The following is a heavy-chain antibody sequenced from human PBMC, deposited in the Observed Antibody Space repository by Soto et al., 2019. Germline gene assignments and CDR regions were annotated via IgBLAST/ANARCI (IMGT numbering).Heavy chain of an antibody. CDR2: IYSGGST. Sequence: GGSLRLSCAASGFTVGTNYMSWVRQAPGKGLEWVSLIYSGGSTYYPDSVKGRFAISRDNSKNMVYLQMNSLRAEDTAVYYCARYDFLSGYYYYWGQGTTVTVSS. V-gene: IGHV3-53*01. J-gene: IGHJ6*02. D-gene: IGHD3-3*01. CDR1: GFTVGTNY. CDR3: ARYDFLSGYYYY.